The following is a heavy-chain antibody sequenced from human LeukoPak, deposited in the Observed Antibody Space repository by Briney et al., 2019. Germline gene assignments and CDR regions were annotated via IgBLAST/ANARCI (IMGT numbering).Heavy chain of an antibody. D-gene: IGHD6-6*01. Sequence: PSETLSLTCTVSGGSISSSSYYWGWIRQPPGKGLEWIGCIYYSGSTYYNPSLKSRVTISVDTSKNQFSLKLSSVTAADTAVYYCARLTPYSSSSAYYYYYMDVWGKGTTVTVSS. CDR2: IYYSGST. V-gene: IGHV4-39*01. J-gene: IGHJ6*03. CDR1: GGSISSSSYY. CDR3: ARLTPYSSSSAYYYYYMDV.